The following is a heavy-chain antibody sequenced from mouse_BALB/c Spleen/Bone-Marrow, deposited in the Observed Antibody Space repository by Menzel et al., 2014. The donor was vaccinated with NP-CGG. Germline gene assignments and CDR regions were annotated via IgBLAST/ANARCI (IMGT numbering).Heavy chain of an antibody. Sequence: VQLQQSGAEPVKPGASVKLSCTASGFNIKDIYMHWVKQRPEQGLEWIGRIDPANGNTKYDPKFQGKATITADTSSNTAYLHLSSLTSEDTAVYYCARGLPYYPMDYWGQGTSVTVSS. V-gene: IGHV14-3*02. CDR2: IDPANGNT. D-gene: IGHD3-1*01. CDR3: ARGLPYYPMDY. J-gene: IGHJ4*01. CDR1: GFNIKDIY.